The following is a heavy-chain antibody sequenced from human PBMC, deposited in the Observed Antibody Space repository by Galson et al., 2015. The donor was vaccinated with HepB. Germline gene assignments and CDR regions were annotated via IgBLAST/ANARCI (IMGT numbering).Heavy chain of an antibody. CDR2: INPSDSYT. D-gene: IGHD3-10*01. CDR1: GYSFNSWW. J-gene: IGHJ4*02. Sequence: QSGAEVKKPGESLKISCKGSGYSFNSWWITWVRQMPGKGLEWMGRINPSDSYTNYSPSFQGHVTISADKSISTAYLQWSSLQASDTAMYYCARIGGGENFDYWGQGTLVTVSS. V-gene: IGHV5-10-1*01. CDR3: ARIGGGENFDY.